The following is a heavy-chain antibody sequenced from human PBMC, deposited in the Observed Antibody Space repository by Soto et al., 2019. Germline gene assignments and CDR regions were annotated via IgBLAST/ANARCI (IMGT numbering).Heavy chain of an antibody. Sequence: DVQXVQSGGGLVQPGGSLKLSCAASGFAFNDSAMHWVRQASGKGLEWVARVRSKTNNYATAYPVXGXXXXXXSRXXXXXXXXXXXXSLKXEDTAMYYCTNNFVWGXG. CDR1: GFAFNDSA. CDR2: VRSKTNNYAT. D-gene: IGHD3-10*01. J-gene: IGHJ6*02. CDR3: TNNFV. V-gene: IGHV3-73*01.